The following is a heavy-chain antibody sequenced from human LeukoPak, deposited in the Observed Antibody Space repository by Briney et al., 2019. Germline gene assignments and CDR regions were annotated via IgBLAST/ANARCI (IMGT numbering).Heavy chain of an antibody. D-gene: IGHD1-26*01. Sequence: PGGFLRLSCAASGFTFSSYAMSWVRQAPGKGLEWVSTISGSGGSTYYADSVKGRFTISRDNSKNTLYLQMNSLRAEDTAVYYCAKDHSWDLRADAFDIWGQGTMVTVSS. CDR1: GFTFSSYA. J-gene: IGHJ3*02. CDR3: AKDHSWDLRADAFDI. CDR2: ISGSGGST. V-gene: IGHV3-23*01.